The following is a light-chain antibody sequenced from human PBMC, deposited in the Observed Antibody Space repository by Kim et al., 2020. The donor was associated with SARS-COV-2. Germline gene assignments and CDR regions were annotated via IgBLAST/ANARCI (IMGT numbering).Light chain of an antibody. CDR1: QSINIW. V-gene: IGKV1-5*01. J-gene: IGKJ1*01. CDR3: QEYKSNAWT. Sequence: DIQMTQSPSTLSASVGDRVTITCRASQSINIWLAWYQQKPGKAPNLLIYDASNLETGVPSRFSGSGSGTEFTLTISSLQPDDIATYYCQEYKSNAWTFGQGTKVDIK. CDR2: DAS.